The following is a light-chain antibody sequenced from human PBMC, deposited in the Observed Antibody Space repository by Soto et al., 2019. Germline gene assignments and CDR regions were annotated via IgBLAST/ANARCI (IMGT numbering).Light chain of an antibody. J-gene: IGKJ5*01. Sequence: DVVITHTPLSLSVAPGQPASISCKSSQSLLHITGETFLFWYLQKPGQSPQLLIYEVSTRVSGVSDRFSGSGSGTDFTLEISRVETDDVGIYYCMQSTQLPPTFGQGTRLEIK. CDR2: EVS. CDR1: QSLLHITGETF. V-gene: IGKV2D-29*02. CDR3: MQSTQLPPT.